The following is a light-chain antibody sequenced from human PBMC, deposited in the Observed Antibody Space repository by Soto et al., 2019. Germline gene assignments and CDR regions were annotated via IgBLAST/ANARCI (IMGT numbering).Light chain of an antibody. CDR3: QHYNSYSEA. Sequence: DVQMTQSPSTLSGSVGDRVTITCRPSQTISSWLAWYQQKPGKAPKLLIYKASTLKSGVPSRFSGSGSGTEFTLTISSLQPDDFATYYCQHYNSYSEAFGQGTKVAIK. CDR1: QTISSW. V-gene: IGKV1-5*03. CDR2: KAS. J-gene: IGKJ1*01.